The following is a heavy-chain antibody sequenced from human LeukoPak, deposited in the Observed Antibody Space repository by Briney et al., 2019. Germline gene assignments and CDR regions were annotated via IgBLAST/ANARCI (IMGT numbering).Heavy chain of an antibody. CDR3: GGVGSYLSAFYI. CDR2: IYSGGST. V-gene: IGHV3-53*01. CDR1: GFTVSSNY. J-gene: IGHJ3*02. Sequence: GGSLRHSCAASGFTVSSNYMIWVRQPPGKGLEGVSNIYSGGSTFHADSVKGRFNISRDNSKNKLYLQMNSLRAEDRAVLYCGGVGSYLSAFYIWGQGTMVTVSS. D-gene: IGHD1-26*01.